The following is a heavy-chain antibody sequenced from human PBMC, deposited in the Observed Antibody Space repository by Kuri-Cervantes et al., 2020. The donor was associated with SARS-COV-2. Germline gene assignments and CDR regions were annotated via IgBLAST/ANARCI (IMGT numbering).Heavy chain of an antibody. J-gene: IGHJ4*02. V-gene: IGHV2-5*01. CDR2: IYSNADK. CDR1: GFPLSTSGVG. Sequence: SGPTLVKPTHILTLTCTFSGFPLSTSGVGVGWTRQPPGKALEWLALIYSNADKRYTPSLKSRLTITKDTSKHQVVLTMTNMDPVDTATYYCAHSRAAAGTEKGQYFDYWGQGTLVTVSS. D-gene: IGHD6-13*01. CDR3: AHSRAAAGTEKGQYFDY.